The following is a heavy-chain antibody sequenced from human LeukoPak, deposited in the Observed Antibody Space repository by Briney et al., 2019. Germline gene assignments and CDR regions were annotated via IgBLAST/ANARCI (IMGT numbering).Heavy chain of an antibody. CDR3: ATQRVSGSYYHTDH. Sequence: ASVKVSCKASGYTFTDYYMHWVRQAPRQGLEWMGWINPNNGDTNYAQKFQGRVTMTRDTSISTAYMEVSRLRSDDTAVYYCATQRVSGSYYHTDHWGQGTLVTVSS. J-gene: IGHJ4*02. V-gene: IGHV1-2*02. D-gene: IGHD1-26*01. CDR1: GYTFTDYY. CDR2: INPNNGDT.